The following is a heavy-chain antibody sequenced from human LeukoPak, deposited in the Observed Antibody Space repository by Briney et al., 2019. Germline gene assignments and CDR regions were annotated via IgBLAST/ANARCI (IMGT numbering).Heavy chain of an antibody. CDR1: GFTFSSYA. V-gene: IGHV3-23*01. CDR3: AKATYCYDSSGYPISKYYFDY. J-gene: IGHJ4*02. D-gene: IGHD3-22*01. Sequence: GGSLRLSCAASGFTFSSYAMSWVRQAPGKGLEWVSAISGSGGSTYYADSVKGRFTISRDNSKNTLYLQMNSLRAEDTAVYYCAKATYCYDSSGYPISKYYFDYWGQGTLVTVSP. CDR2: ISGSGGST.